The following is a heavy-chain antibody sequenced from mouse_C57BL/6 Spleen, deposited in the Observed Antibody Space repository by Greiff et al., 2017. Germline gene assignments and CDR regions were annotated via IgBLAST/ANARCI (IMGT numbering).Heavy chain of an antibody. V-gene: IGHV1-15*01. J-gene: IGHJ4*01. CDR2: IDPETGGT. CDR3: TRGYSNSYYYAMDY. CDR1: GYTFTDYE. Sequence: QVQLQPSGAELVRPGASVTLSCKASGYTFTDYEMHWVKQTPVHGLEWIGAIDPETGGTAYNQKFKGKAILTADKSSSTAYMELRSLTSEDSAVYYCTRGYSNSYYYAMDYWGQGTSVTVSS. D-gene: IGHD2-5*01.